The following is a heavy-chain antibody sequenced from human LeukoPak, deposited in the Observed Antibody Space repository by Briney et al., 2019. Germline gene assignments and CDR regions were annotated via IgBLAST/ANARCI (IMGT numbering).Heavy chain of an antibody. J-gene: IGHJ4*02. Sequence: GGSLRLSCAASGFIFSSYGMHWVRQAPGKGLEWVAVIWYDGSNKYYADSVKGRFTISRDNSKNTLYLQMNSLRAEDTAVYYCARDEVVAASPFDYWGQGTLVTVSS. V-gene: IGHV3-33*01. CDR1: GFIFSSYG. CDR3: ARDEVVAASPFDY. CDR2: IWYDGSNK. D-gene: IGHD2-15*01.